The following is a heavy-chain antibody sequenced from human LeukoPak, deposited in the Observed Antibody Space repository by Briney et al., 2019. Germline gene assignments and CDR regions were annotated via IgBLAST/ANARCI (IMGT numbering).Heavy chain of an antibody. CDR1: GGTFSSYA. J-gene: IGHJ4*02. CDR2: IIPILGIA. Sequence: ASVKVSCKASGGTFSSYAICWVRQAPGQGLEWMGRIIPILGIANYAQKFLGRVTITVDKSTSTAYMELSSLRSEDTAVYYCARFGQWERLEVDDYFDYWGQGTLVTVSS. D-gene: IGHD1-26*01. CDR3: ARFGQWERLEVDDYFDY. V-gene: IGHV1-69*04.